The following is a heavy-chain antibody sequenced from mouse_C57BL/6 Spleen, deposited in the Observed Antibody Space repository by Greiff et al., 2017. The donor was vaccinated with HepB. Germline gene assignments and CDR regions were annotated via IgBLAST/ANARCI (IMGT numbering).Heavy chain of an antibody. CDR1: GYTFTSYW. CDR3: ARTYDYDGAMDY. CDR2: IYPGSGST. J-gene: IGHJ4*01. D-gene: IGHD2-4*01. Sequence: QVQLQQPGAELVKPGASVKMSCKASGYTFTSYWITWVKQRPGQGLEWIGDIYPGSGSTNYNEKFKSKATLTVDTSSSTAYMQLSSLTSEDSAVYYCARTYDYDGAMDYWGQGTSVTVSS. V-gene: IGHV1-55*01.